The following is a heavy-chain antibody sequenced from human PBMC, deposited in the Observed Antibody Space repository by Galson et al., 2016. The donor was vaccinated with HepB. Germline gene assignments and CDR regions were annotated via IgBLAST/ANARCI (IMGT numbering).Heavy chain of an antibody. CDR1: GYTFRIYD. J-gene: IGHJ6*04. Sequence: SVKVSCKASGYTFRIYDIHWVRQAPGQGLEWMGWMNPYSGNTGYAQKFQGRITMTGDTSISTAFMELSSLTSDDTAVYYCARDPERDFYYGLDVWGKGTTVTVSS. CDR3: ARDPERDFYYGLDV. V-gene: IGHV1-8*01. CDR2: MNPYSGNT.